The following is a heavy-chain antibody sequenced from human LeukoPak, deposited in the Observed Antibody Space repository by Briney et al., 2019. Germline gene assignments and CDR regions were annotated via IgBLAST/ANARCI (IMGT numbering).Heavy chain of an antibody. CDR1: QFY. Sequence: LGGALRLSCAASQFYMNWVRQAPGKGLEWVSTIYSGGSTYYADSVKGRFIISRDNSKNTLYLQMNSLRAEDTAVYYCASGESYYLENWGQGTLVTVSS. D-gene: IGHD1-26*01. CDR3: ASGESYYLEN. J-gene: IGHJ4*02. V-gene: IGHV3-66*01. CDR2: IYSGGST.